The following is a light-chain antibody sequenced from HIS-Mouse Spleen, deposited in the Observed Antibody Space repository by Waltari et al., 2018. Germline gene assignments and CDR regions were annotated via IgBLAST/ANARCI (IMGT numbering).Light chain of an antibody. CDR1: QGISSY. CDR3: QQYYSFPRT. J-gene: IGKJ1*01. CDR2: AAS. V-gene: IGKV1D-8*02. Sequence: AIWMTQSPSLLSASTGDRVTISCRISQGISSYLAWYQQKPGKAPELLIYAASTLQSGVPSRFSGSGSGTDFTLTISCLQSEDFATYYCQQYYSFPRTFGQGTKVEIK.